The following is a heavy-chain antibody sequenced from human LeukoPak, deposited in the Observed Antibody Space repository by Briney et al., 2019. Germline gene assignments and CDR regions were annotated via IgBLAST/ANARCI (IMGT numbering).Heavy chain of an antibody. D-gene: IGHD3-22*01. CDR3: AITKREANYYDSSDYYSWRY. V-gene: IGHV3-30*03. CDR2: ISYDGSNK. J-gene: IGHJ4*02. CDR1: GFTFSSYG. Sequence: GGSLRLSCAASGFTFSSYGMHWVRQAPGKGLEWVALISYDGSNKYYADSVKGRFTISRDNSKNTLYLQVNSLRTEDTAVYYCAITKREANYYDSSDYYSWRYWGQGTLVTVSS.